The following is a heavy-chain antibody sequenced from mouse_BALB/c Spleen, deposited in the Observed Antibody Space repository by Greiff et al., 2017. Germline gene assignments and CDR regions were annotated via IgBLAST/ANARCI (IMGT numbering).Heavy chain of an antibody. CDR3: ARQYYGNYEWYFDV. J-gene: IGHJ1*01. V-gene: IGHV5-6*01. Sequence: EVKLMESGGDLVKPGGSLKLSCAASGFTFSSYGMSWVRQTPDKRLEWVATISSGGSYTYYPDTVKGRFTISRDNAKNTLYLQMSSLKSEDTAMYYCARQYYGNYEWYFDVWGAGTTVTVSS. D-gene: IGHD2-1*01. CDR2: ISSGGSYT. CDR1: GFTFSSYG.